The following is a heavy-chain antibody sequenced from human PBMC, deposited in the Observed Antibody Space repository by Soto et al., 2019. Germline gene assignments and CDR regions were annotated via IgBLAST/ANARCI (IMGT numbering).Heavy chain of an antibody. CDR2: IIPIFGTA. D-gene: IGHD1-1*01. J-gene: IGHJ6*02. Sequence: VQLVQSGAEVKKPGSSVKLSCKASGGTFNRYTISWVRQAPGQGLEWMGGIIPIFGTANYAQKFQGRVAIIAEESTSAAYMELRRLRSEDTAVYDCALWGFRDGNNSKYNYSGMDVWGQGTTVTVSS. V-gene: IGHV1-69*01. CDR1: GGTFNRYT. CDR3: ALWGFRDGNNSKYNYSGMDV.